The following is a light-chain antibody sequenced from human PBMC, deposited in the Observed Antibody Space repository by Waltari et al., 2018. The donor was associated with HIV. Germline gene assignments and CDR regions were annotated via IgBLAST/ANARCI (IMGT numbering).Light chain of an antibody. Sequence: DIVMTQSPDSLAISLGERATINCKSSQSLLFSDNNENYLAWYQQKPGQPPKLLIYWASSRESGVPDRFSGSGSETDFTLTISSLQAEDVAVYYCQRYLNTPYTFGQGTNLEIK. CDR2: WAS. CDR1: QSLLFSDNNENY. J-gene: IGKJ2*01. CDR3: QRYLNTPYT. V-gene: IGKV4-1*01.